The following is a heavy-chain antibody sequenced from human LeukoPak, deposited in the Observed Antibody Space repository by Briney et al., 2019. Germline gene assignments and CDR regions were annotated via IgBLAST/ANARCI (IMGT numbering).Heavy chain of an antibody. D-gene: IGHD5-24*01. CDR3: ARGYGDGYNPNFDY. V-gene: IGHV1-8*01. CDR2: MNPNSGNT. Sequence: GASVKVSCKASGYTLTSYDINWVRQATGQGLEWMGWMNPNSGNTGYAQKFQGRVTMTRNTSISTAYMELSSLRSEDTAVYYCARGYGDGYNPNFDYWGQGTLVTVSS. J-gene: IGHJ4*02. CDR1: GYTLTSYD.